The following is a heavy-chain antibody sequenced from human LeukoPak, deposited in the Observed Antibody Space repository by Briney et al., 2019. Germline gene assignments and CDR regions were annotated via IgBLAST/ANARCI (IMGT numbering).Heavy chain of an antibody. CDR3: ARQGYYYDSSGYYYDY. CDR1: GGSVSSSSSY. Sequence: SETLSLTCTVSGGSVSSSSSYWGWIRQPPGKGLEWIGNIYCSGSAYYNASLRSRVTISVDTSKNQFSLKLSSVTAADTAVYYCARQGYYYDSSGYYYDYWGQGTLVTVSS. V-gene: IGHV4-39*01. J-gene: IGHJ4*02. CDR2: IYCSGSA. D-gene: IGHD3-22*01.